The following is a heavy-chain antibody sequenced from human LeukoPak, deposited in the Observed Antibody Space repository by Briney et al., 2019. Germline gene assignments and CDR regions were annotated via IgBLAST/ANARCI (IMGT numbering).Heavy chain of an antibody. CDR2: ISYDGRNT. D-gene: IGHD3-10*01. CDR1: GFTFSNYG. CDR3: AKGELYYDGSGTF. Sequence: GGSLRLSCAASGFTFSNYGMHWVRQAPGKGRECVAVISYDGRNTYYADSVKGRFTIPRDNSKNTLSLQMNSLRTVDTAMYFCAKGELYYDGSGTFWGQGTLVTVSS. V-gene: IGHV3-30*18. J-gene: IGHJ4*02.